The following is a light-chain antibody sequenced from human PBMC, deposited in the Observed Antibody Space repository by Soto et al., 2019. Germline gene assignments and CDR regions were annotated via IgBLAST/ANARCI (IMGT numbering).Light chain of an antibody. V-gene: IGKV3-20*01. CDR2: GAS. Sequence: EIVLTQSPGTLSLSPGERATLSCRASQSVSSSFLAWYQQKPGQAPRLLIYGASSRATGIPDRFSGSGSGTDFTITIRVLEPEDFAMYYCQQYDSSPWTFGQGTKVEIK. CDR1: QSVSSSF. CDR3: QQYDSSPWT. J-gene: IGKJ1*01.